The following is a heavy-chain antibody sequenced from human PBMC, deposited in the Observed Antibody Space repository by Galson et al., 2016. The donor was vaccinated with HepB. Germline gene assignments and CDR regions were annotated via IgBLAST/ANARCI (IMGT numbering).Heavy chain of an antibody. J-gene: IGHJ2*01. V-gene: IGHV3-23*01. CDR2: ITGSDGSA. CDR3: AKDLRDFSRGYFNL. Sequence: SLRLSCAASGFTFSNYAMAWVRQAPGKGLEWVSSITGSDGSAYHADSVKGRFAISRDGSTITMFLQMNSLRAEDTAVYYCAKDLRDFSRGYFNLWGRGTLVSVSS. D-gene: IGHD3-3*01. CDR1: GFTFSNYA.